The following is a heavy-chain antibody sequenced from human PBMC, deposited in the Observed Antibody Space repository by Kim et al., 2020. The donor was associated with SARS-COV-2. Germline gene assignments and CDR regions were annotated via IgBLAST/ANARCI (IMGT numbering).Heavy chain of an antibody. D-gene: IGHD1-26*01. CDR2: IIPIFGTA. CDR1: GGTFSSYA. Sequence: SVKVSCKASGGTFSSYAISWVRQAPGQGLEWMGGIIPIFGTANYAQKFQGRVTITADESTGTAYMELSSLRAEDTAVYYCARDGSDGGFDYWGQGTLVTVSS. V-gene: IGHV1-69*13. CDR3: ARDGSDGGFDY. J-gene: IGHJ4*02.